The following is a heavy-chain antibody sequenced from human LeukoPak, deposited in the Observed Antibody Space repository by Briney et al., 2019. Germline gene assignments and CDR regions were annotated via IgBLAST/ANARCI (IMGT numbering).Heavy chain of an antibody. CDR3: ARDLCSTTSCLDY. CDR2: IWYDESKK. J-gene: IGHJ4*02. Sequence: GRSLRLSCAASGFTFTDYGMHWVRQAPGKGLEWVAVIWYDESKKYYADSVKGRFTISRDTSKNTLYLQMSSLRAEDTAVYYCARDLCSTTSCLDYWGQGTLVTVSS. V-gene: IGHV3-33*01. CDR1: GFTFTDYG. D-gene: IGHD2-2*01.